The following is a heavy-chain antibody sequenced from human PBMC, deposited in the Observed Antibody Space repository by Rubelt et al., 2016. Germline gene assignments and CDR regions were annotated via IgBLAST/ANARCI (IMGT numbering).Heavy chain of an antibody. V-gene: IGHV1-69*01. CDR3: ATGGDFGVVIPNWFDP. Sequence: QVQLVQSGAEVKKPGSSVKVSCKASGGTFSSYAISWVRQAPGQGLEWMGGIIPIVGTANYAQKFQGKSEITADESTRTAYMEMSSLGSEDTAVYYCATGGDFGVVIPNWFDPWGQGTLVSVSS. J-gene: IGHJ5*02. CDR1: GGTFSSYA. D-gene: IGHD3-3*01. CDR2: IIPIVGTA.